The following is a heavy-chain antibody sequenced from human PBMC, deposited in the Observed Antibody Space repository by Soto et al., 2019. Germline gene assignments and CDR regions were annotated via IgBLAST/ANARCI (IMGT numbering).Heavy chain of an antibody. CDR2: IYYSGRT. CDR3: AKVPSSNYGGSRDWYFDL. V-gene: IGHV4-30-4*01. Sequence: QVQLQESGPGLVKPSQTLSLTCTVSGGSISIGDHYWSWIRQPPGKGLEWIGYIYYSGRTYFSPSLKSRDTISVDTSKIQFSLKLSSVTAADTAVYYCAKVPSSNYGGSRDWYFDLWGRGTLVSVSS. J-gene: IGHJ2*01. D-gene: IGHD2-15*01. CDR1: GGSISIGDHY.